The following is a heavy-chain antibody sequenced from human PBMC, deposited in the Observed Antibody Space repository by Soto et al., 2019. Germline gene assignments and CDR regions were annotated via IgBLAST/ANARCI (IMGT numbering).Heavy chain of an antibody. D-gene: IGHD4-17*01. V-gene: IGHV1-69*13. J-gene: IGHJ3*02. CDR3: ARVVCTQNDYGGNSEVCAFDI. Sequence: GXSVKVSCKASGGTFSSYAISWVRQAPGQGLEWMGGIIPIFGTANYAQKFQGRVTITADESTSTAYMELSSLRSEDTAVYYCARVVCTQNDYGGNSEVCAFDIWGQGKMVTVSS. CDR2: IIPIFGTA. CDR1: GGTFSSYA.